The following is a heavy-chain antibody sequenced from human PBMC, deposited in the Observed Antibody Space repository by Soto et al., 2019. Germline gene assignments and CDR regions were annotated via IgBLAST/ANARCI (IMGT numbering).Heavy chain of an antibody. D-gene: IGHD6-19*01. CDR1: GFIFSNYP. CDR2: VSPSGSNT. V-gene: IGHV3-23*01. CDR3: ARRDNSGWYSLDY. Sequence: EVPLLESGGGLVQPGGSLRLSCAVSGFIFSNYPMTWVRQAPGKGLEWVSSVSPSGSNTYYADSMKGRVTMSRANSEHRRHLQMNSRSAEDPAVYFCARRDNSGWYSLDYWGQGTLVTVSS. J-gene: IGHJ4*02.